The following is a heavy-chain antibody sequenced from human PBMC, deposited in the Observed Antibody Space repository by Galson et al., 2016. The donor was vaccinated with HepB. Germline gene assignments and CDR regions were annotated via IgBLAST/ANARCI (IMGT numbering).Heavy chain of an antibody. CDR3: AARLGEALHY. D-gene: IGHD3-16*01. J-gene: IGHJ4*02. Sequence: SLRLSCAASGFTFDNYAMHWVRQAPGKGLEWVSGISWNSGSIGHADSVKGRFTTSRDNAKKSLYLQMNSLRADDTALLYCAARLGEALHYWGQGTLVTVSS. CDR1: GFTFDNYA. V-gene: IGHV3-9*01. CDR2: ISWNSGSI.